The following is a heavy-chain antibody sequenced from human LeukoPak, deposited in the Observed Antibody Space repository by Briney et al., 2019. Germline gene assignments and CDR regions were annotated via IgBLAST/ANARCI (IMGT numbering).Heavy chain of an antibody. CDR1: GFTFSSYA. J-gene: IGHJ6*02. Sequence: GGSLRLSCAASGFTFSSYAMSWVRQAPGKGLEWVSAISGSGGSTYYADSVKGRFTISRDNSKNTLYLQMNSLRAEDTAVYYCARDQSGSWSMDVWGQGTTVTVSS. V-gene: IGHV3-23*01. CDR2: ISGSGGST. CDR3: ARDQSGSWSMDV. D-gene: IGHD5-12*01.